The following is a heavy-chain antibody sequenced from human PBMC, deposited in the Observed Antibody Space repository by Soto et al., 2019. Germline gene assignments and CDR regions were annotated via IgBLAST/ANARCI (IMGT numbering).Heavy chain of an antibody. D-gene: IGHD6-6*01. CDR1: GFTFSSYW. Sequence: GGSLRLSCAASGFTFSSYWMSWVRQAPGKGLEWVANIKQDGSEKYYVDSVKGRFTISRDNAKNSLYLQMNSLRAEDTAVYYCARFSYSSSSGYYYYYGMDVWGQGTTVTVS. CDR3: ARFSYSSSSGYYYYYGMDV. V-gene: IGHV3-7*01. CDR2: IKQDGSEK. J-gene: IGHJ6*02.